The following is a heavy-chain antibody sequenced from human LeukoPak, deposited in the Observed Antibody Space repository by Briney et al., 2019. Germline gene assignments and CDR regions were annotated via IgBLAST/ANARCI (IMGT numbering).Heavy chain of an antibody. CDR1: GFTFSSYW. CDR2: MKQDGSET. D-gene: IGHD1-26*01. Sequence: GGSLRLSCAASGFTFSSYWMHWVRQAPGKGPEWVANMKQDGSETYYVDSVKGRFTISRDNAQNSLYLQMNSLTAEDTAVYYCARDKIVGATHFDFWGQGTLVTVSS. J-gene: IGHJ4*02. V-gene: IGHV3-7*01. CDR3: ARDKIVGATHFDF.